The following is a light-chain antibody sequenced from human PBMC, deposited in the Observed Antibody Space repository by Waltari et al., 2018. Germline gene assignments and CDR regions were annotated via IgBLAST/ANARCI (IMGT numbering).Light chain of an antibody. CDR2: GAS. Sequence: EILLTQSPATLSVSPGERATLSCRASQNVNTNVAWYQQKPGQAPRLLIYGASTRHTGIPDRFTGSGSGTDFTLTIYTLQSEDFAVYYCQQYNKWPPISFGQGTRLEIK. V-gene: IGKV3-15*01. J-gene: IGKJ5*01. CDR3: QQYNKWPPIS. CDR1: QNVNTN.